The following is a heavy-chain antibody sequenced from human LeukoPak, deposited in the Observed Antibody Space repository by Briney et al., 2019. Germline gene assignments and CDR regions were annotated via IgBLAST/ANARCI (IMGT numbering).Heavy chain of an antibody. CDR1: GFIVSTFA. Sequence: GGSLRLSCAASGFIVSTFAMSVVPQAPRKRPWWGSCACGDGVKPFYADPVKGRFPISRTNSKERVHLHLNILRDGARAGYYCVKEEEAYSYNPKPGPPSWGQGTLVTVSS. D-gene: IGHD5-18*01. CDR3: VKEEEAYSYNPKPGPPS. CDR2: ACGDGVKP. J-gene: IGHJ4*02. V-gene: IGHV3-23*01.